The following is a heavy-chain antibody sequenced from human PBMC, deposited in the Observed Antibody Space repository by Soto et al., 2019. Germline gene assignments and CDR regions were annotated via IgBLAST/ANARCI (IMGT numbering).Heavy chain of an antibody. CDR3: ARGIVVVTAILFDI. CDR2: ISSSSSYI. J-gene: IGHJ3*02. D-gene: IGHD2-21*02. CDR1: GFTFSSYS. V-gene: IGHV3-21*01. Sequence: EVQLVESGGGLVKPGGSLRLSCAACGFTFSSYSMNWVRQAPGKGLEWVSSISSSSSYIYYADSVKGRFTISRDNAKNSLYLQMNSLRAEDTAVYYCARGIVVVTAILFDIWGQGTMVTVSS.